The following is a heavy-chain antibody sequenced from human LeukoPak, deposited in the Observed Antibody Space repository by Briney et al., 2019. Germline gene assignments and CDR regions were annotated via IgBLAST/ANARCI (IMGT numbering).Heavy chain of an antibody. CDR3: ASEGNDDSSGYSRYNYYYMDV. CDR1: GGTFSSYS. J-gene: IGHJ6*03. V-gene: IGHV1-69*05. CDR2: IIPAFGRA. D-gene: IGHD3-22*01. Sequence: ASVKVSCKGAGGTFSSYSISWVRQAPGQGREWMGGIIPAFGRAHYAQKFEGGDTFTTDESTTTAYMELRSLRSEDTAVYYCASEGNDDSSGYSRYNYYYMDVWRKGPAVTVPS.